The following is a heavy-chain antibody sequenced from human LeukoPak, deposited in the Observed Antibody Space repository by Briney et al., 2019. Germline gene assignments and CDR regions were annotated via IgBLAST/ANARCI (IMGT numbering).Heavy chain of an antibody. CDR1: GYSISSGYY. V-gene: IGHV4-38-2*01. Sequence: PSETLSLTCAVSGYSISSGYYWIWIRQPPGKGLEWIGSLYHSDSIYYNPSLESRVTMSVDTSTNQFSLKLSFVTAADTAVYYCARQHDSYHYYYVDVWGKGTTVTVSS. CDR2: LYHSDSI. CDR3: ARQHDSYHYYYVDV. D-gene: IGHD6-13*01. J-gene: IGHJ6*03.